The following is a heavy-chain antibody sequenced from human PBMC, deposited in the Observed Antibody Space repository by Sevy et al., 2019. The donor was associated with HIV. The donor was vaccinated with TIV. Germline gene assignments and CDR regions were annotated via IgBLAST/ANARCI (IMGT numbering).Heavy chain of an antibody. J-gene: IGHJ5*02. CDR3: ARLPSRIAACGGRGNVWFGP. CDR1: GGSFSGYY. CDR2: INHSGST. D-gene: IGHD6-6*01. Sequence: SETLSLTCAVYGGSFSGYYWSWIRQPPGKGLEWIGEINHSGSTNYNPSLKSRVTISVDTSKNQFSLTLSSVTAADTAVYYCARLPSRIAACGGRGNVWFGPWGQGTLVTVSS. V-gene: IGHV4-34*01.